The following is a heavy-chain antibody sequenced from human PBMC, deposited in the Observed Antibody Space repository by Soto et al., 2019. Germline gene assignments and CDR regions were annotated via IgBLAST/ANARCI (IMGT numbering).Heavy chain of an antibody. CDR1: GDSVTRNDCY. J-gene: IGHJ4*02. Sequence: PSETLSLTCTVSGDSVTRNDCYWSWIRQSPGKGLEWIGYIFYRGITLYNPSLKSRVTMSVDTSKNQFSLQLTSVTAADTAVYYCARALGSSPLSYWGQGTLVTFSS. CDR2: IFYRGIT. D-gene: IGHD6-6*01. CDR3: ARALGSSPLSY. V-gene: IGHV4-31*03.